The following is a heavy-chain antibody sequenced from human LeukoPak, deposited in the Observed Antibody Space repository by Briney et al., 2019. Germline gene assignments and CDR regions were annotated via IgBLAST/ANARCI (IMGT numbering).Heavy chain of an antibody. CDR1: GFTFSNYW. D-gene: IGHD2-2*01. CDR2: ISGDGSST. J-gene: IGHJ4*02. CDR3: AREGLNCGSSSCQRATFDY. Sequence: PGGSLRLSCATSGFTFSNYWMQWVRQVPRKGLVWVSRISGDGSSTRNADSVEGRFTISRDNAKNTLYLQMNSLRAEDTAIYYCAREGLNCGSSSCQRATFDYWGQGTLVTVSS. V-gene: IGHV3-74*01.